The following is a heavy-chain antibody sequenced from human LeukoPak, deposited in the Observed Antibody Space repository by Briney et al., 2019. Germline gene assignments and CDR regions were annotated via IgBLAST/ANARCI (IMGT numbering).Heavy chain of an antibody. D-gene: IGHD1-26*01. CDR3: ARGNEGATKDY. J-gene: IGHJ4*02. Sequence: ASVKVSCKASGYTFTSYSMHWVRQAPGQGLEWMGMINPNVGNTNYAQKFQGRVTMTRDTSTTTVYMELSSLRSEDTAVYYCARGNEGATKDYWGQGTLVTVSS. V-gene: IGHV1-46*01. CDR1: GYTFTSYS. CDR2: INPNVGNT.